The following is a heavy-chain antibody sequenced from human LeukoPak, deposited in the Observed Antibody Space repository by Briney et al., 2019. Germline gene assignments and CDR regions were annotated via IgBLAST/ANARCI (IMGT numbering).Heavy chain of an antibody. J-gene: IGHJ4*02. CDR1: XFTFDDYA. D-gene: IGHD5-18*01. CDR3: AKVGYGQLGLFDY. CDR2: ISGDGGST. Sequence: SCAXXXFTFDDYAMHWVRQAPGKGLEWVSLISGDGGSTYYADSVKGRFTVSRDNSKNSLYLQMNSLRTEDTALYYCAKVGYGQLGLFDYWGQGTLVTVSS. V-gene: IGHV3-43*02.